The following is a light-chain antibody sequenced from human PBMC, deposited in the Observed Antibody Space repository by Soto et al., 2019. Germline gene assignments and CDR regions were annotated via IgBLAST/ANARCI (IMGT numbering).Light chain of an antibody. CDR2: GAS. V-gene: IGKV3-20*01. J-gene: IGKJ1*01. CDR3: QQYVSSVT. Sequence: EIVLTQSPGSLSLSPGERATLSCRASQSVDSSFFAWYQQKPGQAPRLLIYGASNMATGIPDRFSGRGSGTDFTLTITGLEPEDFAVYYCQQYVSSVTFGQGTKVEIK. CDR1: QSVDSSF.